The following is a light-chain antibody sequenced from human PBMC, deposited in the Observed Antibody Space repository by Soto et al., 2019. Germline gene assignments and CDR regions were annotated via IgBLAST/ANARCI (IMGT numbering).Light chain of an antibody. CDR3: KQSNSYSLT. CDR2: EAS. CDR1: PSMSRC. Sequence: DIQMTKSPSTLSASLGDRVTITCRASPSMSRCLSRHQQKPGKAPKLRIYEASSLESGVPARFSGSGSGTEFTLTISSLQPDDFAAYYCKQSNSYSLTFGQGTKVEIK. V-gene: IGKV1-5*01. J-gene: IGKJ1*01.